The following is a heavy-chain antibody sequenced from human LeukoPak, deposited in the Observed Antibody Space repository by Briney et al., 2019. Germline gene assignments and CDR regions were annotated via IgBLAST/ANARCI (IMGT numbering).Heavy chain of an antibody. J-gene: IGHJ4*02. CDR2: IKGKTDGSTP. V-gene: IGHV3-15*01. Sequence: KPGGSLTLPCAASVFTFSNAWVRWVRRATGKGLEWVGRIKGKTDGSTPNYAAPAKHHFTISRDDPTKTVHVQLKSPKTEDTAVYYCTTHYLTVTTFDYWGQGARVTVSS. D-gene: IGHD4-17*01. CDR1: VFTFSNAW. CDR3: TTHYLTVTTFDY.